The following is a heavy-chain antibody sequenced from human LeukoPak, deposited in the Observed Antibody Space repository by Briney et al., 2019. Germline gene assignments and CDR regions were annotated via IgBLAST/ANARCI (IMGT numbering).Heavy chain of an antibody. Sequence: PGGSLRLSCAASGFTFSSYAMSWVRQAPGKGLEWVSAISGSGGSTYYADSVKGRFTISRDNSKNTLYLQMNSLRAEDTAVYYCAKARYNSGWYGLDPWGQGTLVTVSS. CDR2: ISGSGGST. J-gene: IGHJ5*02. D-gene: IGHD6-19*01. V-gene: IGHV3-23*01. CDR1: GFTFSSYA. CDR3: AKARYNSGWYGLDP.